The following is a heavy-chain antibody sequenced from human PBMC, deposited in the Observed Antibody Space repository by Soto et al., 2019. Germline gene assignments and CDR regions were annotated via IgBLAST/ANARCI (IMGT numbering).Heavy chain of an antibody. J-gene: IGHJ5*02. CDR2: ISHSGST. D-gene: IGHD6-6*01. V-gene: IGHV4-4*02. CDR1: GDSINSSHW. CDR3: ARDFRYSSSTGGWFDP. Sequence: SSETLSLTCAVSGDSINSSHWWNWVRQPPGKGLEWIGQISHSGSTNYNPSLTSRVTISVDKSKNQFSLKLSSVTAADTAVYYCARDFRYSSSTGGWFDPWGQGTLVTVSS.